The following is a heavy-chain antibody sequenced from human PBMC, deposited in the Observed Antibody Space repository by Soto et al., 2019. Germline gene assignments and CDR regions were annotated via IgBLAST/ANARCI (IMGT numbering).Heavy chain of an antibody. CDR1: GFTFSKYA. CDR2: ISSSSSTI. J-gene: IGHJ4*02. CDR3: ARDSDDSSGYYLLGVYYFDY. Sequence: GGSLRLSCAASGFTFSKYAMNWVRQAPGKVLEWVSYISSSSSTIYYADSVKGRFTISRDNAKNSLYLQMNSLRAEDTAVYYCARDSDDSSGYYLLGVYYFDYWGQGTLVTVS. D-gene: IGHD3-22*01. V-gene: IGHV3-48*01.